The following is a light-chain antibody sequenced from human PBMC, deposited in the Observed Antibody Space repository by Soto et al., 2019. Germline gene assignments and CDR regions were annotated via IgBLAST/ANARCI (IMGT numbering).Light chain of an antibody. CDR2: AAS. J-gene: IGKJ2*01. V-gene: IGKV1D-8*01. CDR3: QQYYSFPRT. Sequence: VIWMTQSPSLLSASTGDRVTISCRVSQGISSYLAWYQQKPGKAPELLIYAASTLQSGVPSRFSGSGSVTDFTLTISCLQSEDFATYYCQQYYSFPRTFGQGTKLEIK. CDR1: QGISSY.